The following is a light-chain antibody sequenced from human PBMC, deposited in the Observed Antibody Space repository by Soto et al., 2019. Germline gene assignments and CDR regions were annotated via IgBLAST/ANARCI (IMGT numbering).Light chain of an antibody. CDR1: QSLNGN. CDR3: QQYGSSGT. CDR2: GAS. V-gene: IGKV3-20*01. Sequence: EIVMTQSPATLSVSPGEIATLSFRASQSLNGNVAWYQQKPGQAPRLLIYGASNRATGIPDRFSGSGSGTDFTLTISRLEPEDFAVYYCQQYGSSGTFGQGTKVDIK. J-gene: IGKJ1*01.